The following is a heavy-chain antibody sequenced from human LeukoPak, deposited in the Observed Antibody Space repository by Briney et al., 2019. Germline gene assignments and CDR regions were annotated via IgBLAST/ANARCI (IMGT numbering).Heavy chain of an antibody. CDR1: GGTFSSYA. J-gene: IGHJ4*02. D-gene: IGHD6-19*01. Sequence: SVKVSCTASGGTFSSYAISWVRQAPGQGLEWMGRIIPIFGTANYAQKFQGRVTITADKSTSTAYMELSSLRSEDTAVYYCARAGYSSGWYGYWGQGTLVTVSS. CDR2: IIPIFGTA. CDR3: ARAGYSSGWYGY. V-gene: IGHV1-69*06.